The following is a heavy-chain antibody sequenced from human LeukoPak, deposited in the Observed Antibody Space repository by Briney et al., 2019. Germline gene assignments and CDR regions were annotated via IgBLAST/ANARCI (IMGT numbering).Heavy chain of an antibody. J-gene: IGHJ4*02. V-gene: IGHV1-2*06. CDR2: INPNSGGT. CDR3: ARGSASSD. Sequence: ASVKVSCKASGYIFTDYYIHWVRQAPGQGLEWMGRINPNSGGTNYAQKLQGRVTVTRDTSISTAYMELSRLTSDDTAVYYCARGSASSDWGQGTLVTVSS. D-gene: IGHD6-25*01. CDR1: GYIFTDYY.